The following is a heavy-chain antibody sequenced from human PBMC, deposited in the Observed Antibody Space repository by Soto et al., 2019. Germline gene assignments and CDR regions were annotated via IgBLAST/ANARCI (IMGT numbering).Heavy chain of an antibody. D-gene: IGHD6-13*01. CDR3: AKELIAAAGIMGYYFDY. J-gene: IGHJ4*02. V-gene: IGHV3-23*01. Sequence: PGGSLRLSCAASGFTFSSYAMSWVRQAPGKGLEWVSAISGSGGSTYYADSVKGRFTISRDNSKNTLYLQMNSLRAEDTAVYYCAKELIAAAGIMGYYFDYWGQGTLVTVSS. CDR1: GFTFSSYA. CDR2: ISGSGGST.